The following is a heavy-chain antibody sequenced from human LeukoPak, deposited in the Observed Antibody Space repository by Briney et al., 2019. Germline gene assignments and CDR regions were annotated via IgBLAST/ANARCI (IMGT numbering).Heavy chain of an antibody. CDR2: ISGSGGST. Sequence: GGSLRLSCAASGFTVSSNYMSWVRQAPGKGLEWVSAISGSGGSTYYADSVKGRFTISRDNSKNTLYLQMNSLRAEDTAVYYCAKVPANYAFDIWGQGTMVTVSS. J-gene: IGHJ3*02. CDR1: GFTVSSNY. V-gene: IGHV3-23*01. CDR3: AKVPANYAFDI.